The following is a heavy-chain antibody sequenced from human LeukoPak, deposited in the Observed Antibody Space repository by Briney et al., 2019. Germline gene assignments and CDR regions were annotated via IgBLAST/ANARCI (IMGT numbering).Heavy chain of an antibody. J-gene: IGHJ6*04. CDR3: ARDKGAAAGSDYYYGMDV. CDR1: GYTFTNYP. D-gene: IGHD6-13*01. Sequence: ASVKVSCKAFGYTFTNYPIHWVGQAPGHKLEWMGWISAGNGNTKYSQRFKDRVTITRDTSASTAYMELSSLRSEDTAVYYCARDKGAAAGSDYYYGMDVWGTGTTVTVSS. V-gene: IGHV1-3*01. CDR2: ISAGNGNT.